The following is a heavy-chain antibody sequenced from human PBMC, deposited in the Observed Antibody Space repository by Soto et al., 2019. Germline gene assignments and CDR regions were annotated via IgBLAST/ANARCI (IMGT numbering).Heavy chain of an antibody. CDR3: ARQRVIPGTPTNWFDP. V-gene: IGHV4-39*01. J-gene: IGHJ5*02. D-gene: IGHD2-15*01. Sequence: SETLSLTCTVSGGSVSSRSYFWGWIRQPPGKGLEWIGTIYYNGSTYYSPSLKSRLTLSVDTPKNQFSLKLTSVTASDTALYYCARQRVIPGTPTNWFDPWGQGTLVTVSS. CDR2: IYYNGST. CDR1: GGSVSSRSYF.